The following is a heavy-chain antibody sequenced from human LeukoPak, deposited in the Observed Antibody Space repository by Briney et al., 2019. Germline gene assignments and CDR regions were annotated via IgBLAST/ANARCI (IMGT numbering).Heavy chain of an antibody. Sequence: GGSLRLSCSASGFTFSTSWMNWVRQAPGKGLXXVADIKEDGSEKYYVDSVKGRFTISRDNAKNSLYLHLNSLRAEDTAVYYCARGDYYDRRFDNWGQGTLVTVSS. CDR2: IKEDGSEK. CDR1: GFTFSTSW. J-gene: IGHJ4*02. V-gene: IGHV3-7*02. D-gene: IGHD3-22*01. CDR3: ARGDYYDRRFDN.